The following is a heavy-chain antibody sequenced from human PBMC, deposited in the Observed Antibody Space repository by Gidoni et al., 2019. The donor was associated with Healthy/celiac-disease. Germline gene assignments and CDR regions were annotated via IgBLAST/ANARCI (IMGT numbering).Heavy chain of an antibody. V-gene: IGHV3-15*01. CDR3: TTRDSSGYWGPYYFDY. Sequence: EVQLVESGGGVVKPGGSLRLSCAASGFHFSTAWMSWVRQAPGKGLAGVGRIKSKTDGGTTDYAAPVKGIFTISRDDSKNTLYLQMNSLKTEDTAVYYCTTRDSSGYWGPYYFDYWGQGTLVTVSS. D-gene: IGHD3-22*01. CDR2: IKSKTDGGTT. CDR1: GFHFSTAW. J-gene: IGHJ4*02.